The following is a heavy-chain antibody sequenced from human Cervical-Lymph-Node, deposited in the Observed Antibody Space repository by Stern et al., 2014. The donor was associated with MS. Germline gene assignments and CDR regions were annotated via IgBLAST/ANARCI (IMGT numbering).Heavy chain of an antibody. CDR2: ISGSGGSA. CDR3: AKEEGRDY. Sequence: EVQLVESGGGLVQPGGSLRLSCAASGFTFSSYAMSWVRQAPGKGLEWVSAISGSGGSAYYADSVKGRFTIPRDNFKTTLSPPLNSLRADDTAVYYCAKEEGRDYWGQGTLVTVSS. CDR1: GFTFSSYA. J-gene: IGHJ4*02. V-gene: IGHV3-23*04.